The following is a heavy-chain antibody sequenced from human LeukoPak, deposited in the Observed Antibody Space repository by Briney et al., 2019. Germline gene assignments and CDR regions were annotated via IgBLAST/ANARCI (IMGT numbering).Heavy chain of an antibody. V-gene: IGHV3-23*01. CDR2: LSGSGGNT. CDR3: AKEITMILGPIDY. CDR1: GFTFSNNA. Sequence: GGSLRLSCPASGFTFSNNAMRSVRQAPGKGLEWVSTLSGSGGNTYYADSVKGRFTISRDNSKKTLYLQMNSLRAEDTAVYYCAKEITMILGPIDYCGQGTLVTVSS. D-gene: IGHD3/OR15-3a*01. J-gene: IGHJ4*02.